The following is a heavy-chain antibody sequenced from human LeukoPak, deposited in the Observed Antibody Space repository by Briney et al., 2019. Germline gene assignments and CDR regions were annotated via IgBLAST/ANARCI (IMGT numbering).Heavy chain of an antibody. CDR3: AQDIASSGYYAGY. CDR1: GFTFDDYA. V-gene: IGHV3-9*01. D-gene: IGHD3-22*01. Sequence: GGSLRLSCAASGFTFDDYAMHWVRQAPGKGLEWVSSITWNSGNIGYADSVRGRFTISRDNAKNSLHLQMNGLRAEDTALYYCAQDIASSGYYAGYWGQGTLVTVSS. J-gene: IGHJ4*01. CDR2: ITWNSGNI.